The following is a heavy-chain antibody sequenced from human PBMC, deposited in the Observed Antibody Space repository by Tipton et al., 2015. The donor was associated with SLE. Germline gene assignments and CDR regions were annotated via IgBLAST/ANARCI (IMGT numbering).Heavy chain of an antibody. CDR2: IYYSGST. Sequence: LSLTCAVSGYSISSGYYWGWIRQPPGKGLEWIGSIYYSGSTYYNPSLKSRVTISVDTSKNQFSLKLSSVTAADTAVYYCARGELEPGAFDIWGQGTMVTVSS. CDR3: ARGELEPGAFDI. V-gene: IGHV4-38-2*01. D-gene: IGHD1-1*01. CDR1: GYSISSGYY. J-gene: IGHJ3*02.